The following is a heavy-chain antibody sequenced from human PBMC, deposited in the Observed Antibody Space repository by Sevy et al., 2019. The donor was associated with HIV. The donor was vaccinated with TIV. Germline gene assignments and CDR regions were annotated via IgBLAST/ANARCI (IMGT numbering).Heavy chain of an antibody. Sequence: GGSLRLSCVASGFTVSTNYMSWIRQAPGKGLDWVSVIYTGGGTYYSDSVEGRFTISRDTSKNTIYLQMNSLRAEDTAVYYCARDHGGVHDWYFDLSGRGTMVTVSS. CDR3: ARDHGGVHDWYFDL. CDR1: GFTVSTNY. CDR2: IYTGGGT. D-gene: IGHD2-8*02. V-gene: IGHV3-53*01. J-gene: IGHJ2*01.